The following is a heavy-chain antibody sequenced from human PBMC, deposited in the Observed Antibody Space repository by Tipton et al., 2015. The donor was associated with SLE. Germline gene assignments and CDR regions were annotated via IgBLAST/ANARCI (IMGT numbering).Heavy chain of an antibody. V-gene: IGHV4-39*02. D-gene: IGHD2-8*01. Sequence: TLSLTCNVSGASITRSTYYWGWIRQPPGKGLEWIVSIYYSARTYYNPSLKRRVTISIDTSKNHFSLKLTSVTAADTAVYYCARRPTSICANGVCEVWGQGSLVTVSP. J-gene: IGHJ4*02. CDR2: IYYSART. CDR1: GASITRSTYY. CDR3: ARRPTSICANGVCEV.